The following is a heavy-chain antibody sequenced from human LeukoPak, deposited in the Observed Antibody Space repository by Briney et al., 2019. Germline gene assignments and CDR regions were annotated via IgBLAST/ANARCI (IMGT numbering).Heavy chain of an antibody. CDR1: GFTVSSNY. V-gene: IGHV3-53*01. CDR3: ARDRTPNGMDV. J-gene: IGHJ6*04. Sequence: PGGSQRLSCAASGFTVSSNYMSWVRQAPGKGLEWVSVIYSGGSTYYADSVKGRFTISRDNSKNTLYLQMNSLRAEDTAVYYCARDRTPNGMDVWGKGTTVTVSS. CDR2: IYSGGST.